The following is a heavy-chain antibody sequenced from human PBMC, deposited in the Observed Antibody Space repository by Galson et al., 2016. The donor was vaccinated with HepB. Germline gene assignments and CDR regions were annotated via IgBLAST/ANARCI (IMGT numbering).Heavy chain of an antibody. D-gene: IGHD6-19*01. CDR3: ATSAGYSRGWYRY. CDR2: LIPMFGAA. CDR1: GDTLRNYV. V-gene: IGHV1-69*13. Sequence: SVKVSCKVSGDTLRNYVISWVRQAPGQGLEWMGGLIPMFGAANYAQKFQGRVTITADESTKTDYMELSGLRSEDTAVYYCATSAGYSRGWYRYWGQGTPVTVAS. J-gene: IGHJ1*01.